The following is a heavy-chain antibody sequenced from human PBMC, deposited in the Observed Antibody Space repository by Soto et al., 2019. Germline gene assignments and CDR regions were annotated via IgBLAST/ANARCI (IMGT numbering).Heavy chain of an antibody. D-gene: IGHD2-15*01. CDR3: AREENCRGGTCYSEYFHH. CDR1: GYIFTAYS. Sequence: ASVKVSCKTSGYIFTAYSMHWVRQAPGQGLEWMGVVNPSGGSAHYAQSFEGRVTLTRDTSTSTFYMELSSLRSEDTAVYYCAREENCRGGTCYSEYFHHWGQGTLVTVS. J-gene: IGHJ1*01. CDR2: VNPSGGSA. V-gene: IGHV1-46*01.